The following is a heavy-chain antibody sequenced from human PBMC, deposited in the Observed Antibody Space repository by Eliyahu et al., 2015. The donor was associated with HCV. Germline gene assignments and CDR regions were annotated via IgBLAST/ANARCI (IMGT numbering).Heavy chain of an antibody. CDR3: SGPTHYHFLSGYYPRGGWFDP. V-gene: IGHV4-4*02. CDR2: IYHSGST. D-gene: IGHD3-3*01. CDR1: GGSISSSNW. J-gene: IGHJ5*02. Sequence: GTLSLTCAVSGGSISSSNWWSWVRQPPGKGLEWIGEIYHSGSTNYNPSLKSRVTISVDKSKNQFSLKLSSVTAADTAVYYCSGPTHYHFLSGYYPRGGWFDPWGQGTLVTVSS.